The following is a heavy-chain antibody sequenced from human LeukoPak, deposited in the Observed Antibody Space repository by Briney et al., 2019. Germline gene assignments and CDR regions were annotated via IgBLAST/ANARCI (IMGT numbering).Heavy chain of an antibody. Sequence: GGSLRLSCAASGFTFSRYAMHWVRQVPGKGLERVAVTSNDGNNKYYGDSVKGRFTISRDNSKNTLYLQMNSLRAEDTAVYYCARGLAYNYDSSAYFLDYWGQGTLVTVSS. V-gene: IGHV3-30*04. D-gene: IGHD3-22*01. CDR2: TSNDGNNK. J-gene: IGHJ4*02. CDR3: ARGLAYNYDSSAYFLDY. CDR1: GFTFSRYA.